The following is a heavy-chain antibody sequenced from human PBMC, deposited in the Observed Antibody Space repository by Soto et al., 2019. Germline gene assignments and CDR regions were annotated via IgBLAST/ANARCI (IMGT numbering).Heavy chain of an antibody. V-gene: IGHV4-59*01. J-gene: IGHJ4*02. CDR3: ARAPMVLTRSYFDS. CDR2: ISSSGNT. D-gene: IGHD3-22*01. CDR1: DGSISNFY. Sequence: SETLSLTCTVSDGSISNFYWSWIRQPPGKGPEWIGYISSSGNTNYNPSLKSRVSISVDTSKNQFSLNLTSVTAADTAVYYCARAPMVLTRSYFDSWGQGTPVTVPQ.